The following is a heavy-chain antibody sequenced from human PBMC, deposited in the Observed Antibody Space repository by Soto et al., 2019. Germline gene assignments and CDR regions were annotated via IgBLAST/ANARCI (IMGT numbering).Heavy chain of an antibody. D-gene: IGHD2-2*01. CDR3: ARVGQPPSDY. V-gene: IGHV4-34*12. J-gene: IGHJ4*02. Sequence: HSETLSLTCAVSGGSFSGYYWSWIRQPPGKGLEWIGEIIHTGSTNYNPSLKSRITISVDTSKKQFSLKLSSVTAADTAVYYCARVGQPPSDYWGQGTLVTVSS. CDR2: IIHTGST. CDR1: GGSFSGYY.